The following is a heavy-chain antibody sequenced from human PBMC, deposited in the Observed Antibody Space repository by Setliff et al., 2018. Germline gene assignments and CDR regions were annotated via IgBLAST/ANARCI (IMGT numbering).Heavy chain of an antibody. CDR3: ARANKKLDYYYYYYMDV. Sequence: PSETLSLTCAVSGYSINSDCFWGWIRPPPGKGLEGMGNISHSGSTSYNSSLKSRVTMSVDTSKNQFSLKLISVTASDTAVYYCARANKKLDYYYYYYMDVWGKGTTVTVSS. D-gene: IGHD1-1*01. J-gene: IGHJ6*03. V-gene: IGHV4-38-2*01. CDR1: GYSINSDCF. CDR2: ISHSGST.